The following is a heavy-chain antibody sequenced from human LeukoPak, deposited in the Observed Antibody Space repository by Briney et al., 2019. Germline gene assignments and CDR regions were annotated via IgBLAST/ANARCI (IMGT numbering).Heavy chain of an antibody. CDR2: ISGSGGST. J-gene: IGHJ4*02. D-gene: IGHD2-15*01. V-gene: IGHV3-23*01. Sequence: GGSLRLSCAASGFTFSSYAMSWVRHAPGKGLEWVSAISGSGGSTYYADSVKGRFTISRDNSKNTLYLQMNSLRAVDTAVYYCAKDFTSSRYCSGGSCFPYFDYWGQGTLVTVSS. CDR1: GFTFSSYA. CDR3: AKDFTSSRYCSGGSCFPYFDY.